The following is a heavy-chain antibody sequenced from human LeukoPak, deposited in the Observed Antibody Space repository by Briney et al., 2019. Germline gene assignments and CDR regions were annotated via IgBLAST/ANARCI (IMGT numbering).Heavy chain of an antibody. Sequence: GGSLRLSCAASGFTFSSYAMSWVRQAPGKGLEWVSAISGSGGSTYYADSVKGRFTISRDNSKNTLYLQMNSLRAEDTAVYYCAKALPSRGYCSGGSCYPIHYYYYGMDVWGQGTTVTVSS. V-gene: IGHV3-23*01. D-gene: IGHD2-15*01. CDR3: AKALPSRGYCSGGSCYPIHYYYYGMDV. J-gene: IGHJ6*02. CDR2: ISGSGGST. CDR1: GFTFSSYA.